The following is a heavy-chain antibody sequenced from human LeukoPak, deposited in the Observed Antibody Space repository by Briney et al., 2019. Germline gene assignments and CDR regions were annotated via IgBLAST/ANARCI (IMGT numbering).Heavy chain of an antibody. Sequence: GGSLRLPCAASGFTFSSYSMNWVRLAPGKGLEWVSYISSRNTIYYADSVKGRFTISRDNAKNSLYLQMNSLRDEDTAVYYCARSTEGAFDIWGQGTMVTVSS. J-gene: IGHJ3*02. V-gene: IGHV3-48*02. CDR2: ISSRNTI. D-gene: IGHD2-8*02. CDR1: GFTFSSYS. CDR3: ARSTEGAFDI.